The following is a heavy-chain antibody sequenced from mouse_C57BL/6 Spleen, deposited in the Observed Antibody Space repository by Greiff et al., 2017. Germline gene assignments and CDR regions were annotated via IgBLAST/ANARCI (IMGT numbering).Heavy chain of an antibody. V-gene: IGHV5-4*01. CDR3: ARVTMVTPYYFDY. Sequence: EVQRVESGGGLVKPGGSLKLSCAASGFTFSSYAMSWVRQTPEKRLEWVATISDGGSYTYYPDNVKGRFTISRDNAKNNLYLQMSHLKSEDTAMYYCARVTMVTPYYFDYWGQGTTLTVSS. J-gene: IGHJ2*01. D-gene: IGHD2-3*01. CDR2: ISDGGSYT. CDR1: GFTFSSYA.